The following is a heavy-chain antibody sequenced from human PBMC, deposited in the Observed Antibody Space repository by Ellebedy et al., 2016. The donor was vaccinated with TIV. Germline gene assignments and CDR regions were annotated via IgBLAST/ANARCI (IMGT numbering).Heavy chain of an antibody. D-gene: IGHD2-15*01. CDR3: ARDSSDIVVVVAATHRFDP. Sequence: AASVKVSCKASGYTFTSYGISWVRQAPGQGLEWMGWISAYNGNTNYAQKLQGRVTMTTDTSTSTAYMELRSLRSDDTAVYYCARDSSDIVVVVAATHRFDPWGQGTLVTVSS. CDR2: ISAYNGNT. CDR1: GYTFTSYG. V-gene: IGHV1-18*01. J-gene: IGHJ5*02.